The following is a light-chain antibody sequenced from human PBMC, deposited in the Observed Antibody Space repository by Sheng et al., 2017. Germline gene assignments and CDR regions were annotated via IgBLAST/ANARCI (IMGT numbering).Light chain of an antibody. CDR3: QQYNKWPLIT. Sequence: EIVLTQSPGTLSLSPGERATLSCRASQSVSSSYLAWYQQKPGQAPRRLIYGASSRATGIPDRFSGSGSGTDFTLTVTRLEPEDFAVYYCQQYNKWPLITFGQGTRLEIK. J-gene: IGKJ5*01. CDR2: GAS. CDR1: QSVSSSY. V-gene: IGKV3-20*01.